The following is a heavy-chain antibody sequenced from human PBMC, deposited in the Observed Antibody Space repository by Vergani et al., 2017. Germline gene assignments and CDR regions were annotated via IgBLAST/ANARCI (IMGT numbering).Heavy chain of an antibody. CDR3: ATIGYRRWGYYFDD. Sequence: QLQLHKSGPGLVKPPGTLSLTCAVSGDSISSNNCWTWVRQPPGKGLEWIGEICHTEDTKYSTSLKSRVTVSVDESRNLFSLRLNSVTAGDTAFYYCATIGYRRWGYYFDDWGQGILVTVSS. CDR1: GDSISSNNC. D-gene: IGHD2-2*02. J-gene: IGHJ4*02. CDR2: ICHTEDT. V-gene: IGHV4-4*03.